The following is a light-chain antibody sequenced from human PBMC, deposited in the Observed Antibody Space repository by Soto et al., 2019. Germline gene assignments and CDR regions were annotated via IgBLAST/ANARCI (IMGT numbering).Light chain of an antibody. V-gene: IGKV3-15*01. J-gene: IGKJ2*01. CDR2: GAS. CDR1: QTVESN. Sequence: EVVMTQSPATVSVSPGERATLSCRASQTVESNLVWYQQKPGQAPRLLIYGASARAAGVPARFSGSGSGTEYTLTISALQSVDFAVYYCQQYNNWPRTFGQWTKVEIK. CDR3: QQYNNWPRT.